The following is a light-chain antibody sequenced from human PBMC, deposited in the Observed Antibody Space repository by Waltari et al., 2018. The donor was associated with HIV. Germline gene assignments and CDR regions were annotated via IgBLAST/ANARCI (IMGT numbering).Light chain of an antibody. V-gene: IGKV2D-29*01. CDR3: MQSTQFPRT. J-gene: IGKJ1*01. CDR1: HSLLHIDGKPY. CDR2: EVS. Sequence: DIVMTQTALSLSVTPGQPASFSCKSSHSLLHIDGKPYLFWYVQRPGQPPHLLIQEVSNRFSGVPDRFSGSGSGTDFTLKISRVEAEDVGVYYCMQSTQFPRTFGQGTKVEIK.